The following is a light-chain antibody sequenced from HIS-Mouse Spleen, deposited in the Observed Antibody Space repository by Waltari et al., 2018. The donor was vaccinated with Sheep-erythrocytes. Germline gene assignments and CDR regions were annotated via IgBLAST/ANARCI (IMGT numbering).Light chain of an antibody. CDR2: EVS. CDR3: SSYTSSSTWV. Sequence: QSALTQPASVSGSPGQSITISCTGTRSDVGGYNYVTWYQQHQGKAPKLMIYEVSNRPSGVSNRFSGSKSGNTASLTISGLQAEDEADYYCSSYTSSSTWVFGGGTKLTVL. V-gene: IGLV2-14*01. J-gene: IGLJ3*02. CDR1: RSDVGGYNY.